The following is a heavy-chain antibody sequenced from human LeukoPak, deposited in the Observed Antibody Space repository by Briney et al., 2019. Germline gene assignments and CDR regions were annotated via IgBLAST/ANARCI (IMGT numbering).Heavy chain of an antibody. CDR2: IYHSGST. CDR1: GYSISSGYY. D-gene: IGHD6-13*01. CDR3: ARVYYSSSYDYWYFDL. Sequence: PSETLSLTCTVSGYSISSGYYWGWIRQPPGKGLEWIGSIYHSGSTYYNPSLKSRVTISVDTSKNQFSLKLSSVTAAVTAVYYCARVYYSSSYDYWYFDLWGRGTLVTVSS. J-gene: IGHJ2*01. V-gene: IGHV4-38-2*02.